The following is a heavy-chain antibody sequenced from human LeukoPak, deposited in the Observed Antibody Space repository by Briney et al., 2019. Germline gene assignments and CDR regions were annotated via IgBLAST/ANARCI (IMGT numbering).Heavy chain of an antibody. V-gene: IGHV3-23*01. CDR3: ANFEGPFTYYYDSSGYPNYA. CDR2: ISGSGGST. Sequence: GGSLRLSCAASGFTFSSYAMSWVRQAPGRGLEWVSAISGSGGSTYYADAVKGRFTISRDNPKNTLYLQMNSLRAEDTAVYYCANFEGPFTYYYDSSGYPNYAWGQGTLVTVSS. J-gene: IGHJ5*02. D-gene: IGHD3-22*01. CDR1: GFTFSSYA.